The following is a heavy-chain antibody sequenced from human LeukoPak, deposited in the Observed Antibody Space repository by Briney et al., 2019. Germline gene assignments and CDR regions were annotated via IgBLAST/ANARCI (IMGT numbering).Heavy chain of an antibody. CDR1: GGTFSSYA. Sequence: SVKVSCKASGGTFSSYAISWVRQAPGQGLEWMGVIIPIFGTANYAQKFQGRVTITADESTSTAYMELSSLRSEDTAVYYCARHPGGGARYNWFDPWGQGTLVTVSS. J-gene: IGHJ5*02. D-gene: IGHD1-26*01. CDR3: ARHPGGGARYNWFDP. V-gene: IGHV1-69*13. CDR2: IIPIFGTA.